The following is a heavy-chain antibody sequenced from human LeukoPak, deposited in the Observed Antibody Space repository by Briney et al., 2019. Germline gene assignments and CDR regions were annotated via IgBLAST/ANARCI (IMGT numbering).Heavy chain of an antibody. J-gene: IGHJ4*02. CDR3: ARDGSVVVVTYYFDY. CDR2: ISGSGGST. V-gene: IGHV3-23*01. CDR1: GFTFSTYA. Sequence: GGSLRLSCAASGFTFSTYAMHWVRQAPGKGLEWVSAISGSGGSTYFADSVKGRFTISRDNSKNTLYLQMNSLRAEDTAVYYCARDGSVVVVTYYFDYWGQGTLVTVSS. D-gene: IGHD2-15*01.